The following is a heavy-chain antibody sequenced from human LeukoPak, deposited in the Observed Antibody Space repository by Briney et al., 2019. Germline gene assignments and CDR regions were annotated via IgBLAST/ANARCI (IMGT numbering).Heavy chain of an antibody. Sequence: ASVKVSCKTSGYTFNSYYIHWLRQAPGQPLEWIAIINASGSSTRYARKFQSRVTMTRDTSTSTVYMELSSLRSEDTAVYYCARDPRASYESSDYYYPGDYWGQGTLVTVSS. V-gene: IGHV1-46*02. CDR1: GYTFNSYY. CDR3: ARDPRASYESSDYYYPGDY. D-gene: IGHD3-22*01. J-gene: IGHJ4*02. CDR2: INASGSST.